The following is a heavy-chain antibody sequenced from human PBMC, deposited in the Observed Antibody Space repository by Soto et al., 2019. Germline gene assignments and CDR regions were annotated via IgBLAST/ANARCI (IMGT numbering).Heavy chain of an antibody. J-gene: IGHJ3*02. CDR3: VSGEWELLYAFDI. V-gene: IGHV3-64D*06. Sequence: EVQLVESGGGLVQPGGSLRLSCSASGFTFSSYAMHWVRQAPGKGLEYVSAISSNGGSTYYADSVKGRFTISRDNSKNTLYLQMSSLRAEDTAVYYCVSGEWELLYAFDIWGQGTMVTVSS. D-gene: IGHD1-26*01. CDR1: GFTFSSYA. CDR2: ISSNGGST.